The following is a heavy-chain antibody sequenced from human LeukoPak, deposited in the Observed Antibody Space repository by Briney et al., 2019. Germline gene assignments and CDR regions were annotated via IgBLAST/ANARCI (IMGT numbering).Heavy chain of an antibody. V-gene: IGHV1-2*04. CDR3: ARDSGPLPIAVAGTWGFDY. CDR2: INPNSGGT. CDR1: GYTFTGYY. Sequence: ASVKVSCKASGYTFTGYYMHWVRQAPGQGLEWMGWINPNSGGTNYAQKFQGWVTMTRDTSISTAYMELSRLRSDDTAVYYCARDSGPLPIAVAGTWGFDYWGQGTLVTVSS. D-gene: IGHD6-19*01. J-gene: IGHJ4*02.